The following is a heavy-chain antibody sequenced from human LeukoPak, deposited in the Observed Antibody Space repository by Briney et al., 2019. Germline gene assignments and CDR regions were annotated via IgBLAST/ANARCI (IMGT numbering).Heavy chain of an antibody. V-gene: IGHV4-59*01. CDR1: GGSISSYY. D-gene: IGHD1-14*01. Sequence: TASETLSLTCIVSGGSISSYYWSWIRQPPGKGLEWIGYIYYSGSTNYNPSLKSRVTISVDTSKNQFSLKLSSVTAADTAVYYCARAGRWFDPWGQRTLVTVSS. J-gene: IGHJ5*02. CDR2: IYYSGST. CDR3: ARAGRWFDP.